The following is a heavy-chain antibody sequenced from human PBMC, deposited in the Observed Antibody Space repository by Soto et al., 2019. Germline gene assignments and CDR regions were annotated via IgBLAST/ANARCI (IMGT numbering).Heavy chain of an antibody. D-gene: IGHD6-6*01. CDR2: IIPIFGTA. CDR3: ARAQQLENYYYGMDV. V-gene: IGHV1-69*13. Sequence: SVKVSCKASGGTFSSYAISWVRQAPGQGLEWMGGIIPIFGTANYAQKFQGRVTITADESTGTAYMELSSLRSEDTAVYYCARAQQLENYYYGMDVWGQGTTVTVSS. J-gene: IGHJ6*02. CDR1: GGTFSSYA.